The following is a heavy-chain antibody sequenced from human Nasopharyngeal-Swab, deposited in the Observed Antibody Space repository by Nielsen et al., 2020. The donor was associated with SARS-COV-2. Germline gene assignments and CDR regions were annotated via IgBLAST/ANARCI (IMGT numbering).Heavy chain of an antibody. V-gene: IGHV1-2*06. D-gene: IGHD3-9*01. CDR2: INPNRGGT. J-gene: IGHJ5*02. CDR1: GGTFSSYA. Sequence: ASVKVSCRASGGTFSSYAITWVRQAPGQGLEWMGRINPNRGGTNYAQKFQGRVTMTRDTSIGTAYMELSRLRSDDTAVYYCAREYIFERFDPWGQGTLVTVSS. CDR3: AREYIFERFDP.